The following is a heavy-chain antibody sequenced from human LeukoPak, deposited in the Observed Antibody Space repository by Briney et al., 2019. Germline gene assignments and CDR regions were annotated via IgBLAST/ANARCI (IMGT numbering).Heavy chain of an antibody. CDR2: IYSNEAT. V-gene: IGHV4-4*08. CDR1: GGSISSYY. J-gene: IGHJ3*02. CDR3: ARRNDFHI. Sequence: SETLSLTCTVSGGSISSYYWSWIRQPPGKGLEWIGYIYSNEATEYKPSLKSRVTISADTSKNQFSLKLTSVSAADTAIYYCARRNDFHIWGQGTMVTVSS.